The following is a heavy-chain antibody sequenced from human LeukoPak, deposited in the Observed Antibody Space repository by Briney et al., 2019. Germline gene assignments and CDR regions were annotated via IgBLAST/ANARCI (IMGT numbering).Heavy chain of an antibody. V-gene: IGHV4-39*07. CDR3: ARGRLYDFWSGYPPRRGGNYYYYGMDV. J-gene: IGHJ6*02. CDR2: IYYSGST. CDR1: GGSISSGSYY. D-gene: IGHD3-3*01. Sequence: SETLSLTCTVSGGSISSGSYYWGWIRQPPGKGLEWIGSIYYSGSTNYNPSLKSRVTISVDTSKNQFSLKLSFVTAADTAVYYCARGRLYDFWSGYPPRRGGNYYYYGMDVWGQGTTVTVSS.